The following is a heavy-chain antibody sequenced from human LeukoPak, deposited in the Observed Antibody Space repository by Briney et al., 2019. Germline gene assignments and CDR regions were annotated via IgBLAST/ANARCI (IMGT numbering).Heavy chain of an antibody. CDR1: GFTFSSYG. Sequence: PGGSLRLSCAASGFTFSSYGMHWVRQAPGKGLERVAVISYDGSNKYYVDSVKGRFTISRDNSKNTLYLQMNSLRAEDTAVYYCAKVYGSGSYYLYYYGMDVWGQGTTVTVSS. CDR2: ISYDGSNK. J-gene: IGHJ6*02. CDR3: AKVYGSGSYYLYYYGMDV. D-gene: IGHD3-10*01. V-gene: IGHV3-30*18.